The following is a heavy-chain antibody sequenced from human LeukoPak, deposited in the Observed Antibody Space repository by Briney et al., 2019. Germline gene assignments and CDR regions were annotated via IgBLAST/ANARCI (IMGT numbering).Heavy chain of an antibody. D-gene: IGHD2-15*01. Sequence: GGSLRLSCTASGFSFSDYYMSWVRQPPGRGLEWVSYVSSSSEYTGNVDSVRGRFTTSRDNAKYSLFLQMNSLRAEDTAVYYCARDRAIVVVVAATEYFYYYGMDVWGQGTTVTVSS. CDR3: ARDRAIVVVVAATEYFYYYGMDV. CDR1: GFSFSDYY. V-gene: IGHV3-11*06. CDR2: VSSSSEYT. J-gene: IGHJ6*02.